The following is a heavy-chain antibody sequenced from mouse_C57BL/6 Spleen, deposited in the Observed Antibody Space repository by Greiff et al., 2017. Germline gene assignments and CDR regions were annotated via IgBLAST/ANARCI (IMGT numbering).Heavy chain of an antibody. CDR1: GYAFSSSW. V-gene: IGHV1-82*01. D-gene: IGHD2-1*01. Sequence: VQLQQSGPELVKPGASVKISCKASGYAFSSSWMNWVKQRPGKGLEWIGRIYPGDGDTNYNGKFKGKATLTADKSSSTAYMQLSSLTSEDSAVYYCARGVYYGNSWFAYWGQGTLVTVSA. CDR3: ARGVYYGNSWFAY. CDR2: IYPGDGDT. J-gene: IGHJ3*01.